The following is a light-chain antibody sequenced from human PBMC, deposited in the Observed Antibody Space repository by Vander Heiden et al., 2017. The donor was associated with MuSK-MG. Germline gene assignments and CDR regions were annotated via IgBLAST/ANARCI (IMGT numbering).Light chain of an antibody. V-gene: IGKV3-20*01. CDR2: GAS. CDR3: QQYGSSPNT. J-gene: IGKJ3*01. Sequence: EIVLTQSPGTLSLSPGERATLSCRASQRISSSYLAWYQQKPGQAPRLLIYGASSRASGIPDRFSGSGSGTDFTRTISRLEPEDCAVYYCQQYGSSPNTFGPGTKVDIK. CDR1: QRISSSY.